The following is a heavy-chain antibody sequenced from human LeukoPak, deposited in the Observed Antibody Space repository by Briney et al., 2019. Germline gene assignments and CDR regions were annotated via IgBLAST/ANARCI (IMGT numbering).Heavy chain of an antibody. J-gene: IGHJ4*02. CDR1: GGSISSSSYY. D-gene: IGHD3-22*01. Sequence: SETLSLTCTVSGGSISSSSYYWGWIRQPPGKGLEWIGYIYYSGSTNHNPSLKSRVTISLDTSKNQFSLKLRSVTAADTAVYYCARVTGYMIEDYFDYWGQGTLVTVSS. V-gene: IGHV4-61*05. CDR3: ARVTGYMIEDYFDY. CDR2: IYYSGST.